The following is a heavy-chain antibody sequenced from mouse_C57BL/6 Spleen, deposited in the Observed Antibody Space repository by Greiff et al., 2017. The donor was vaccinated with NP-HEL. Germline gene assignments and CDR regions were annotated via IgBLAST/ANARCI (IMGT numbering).Heavy chain of an antibody. Sequence: DVMLVESGGGLVKPGGSLKLSCAASGFTFSSYTMSWVRQTPEKRLEWVATISGGGGNTYYPDSVKGRFTISRDNAKNTLYLQMSSLRSEDTALYYCARHDGTYWYFDVWGTGTTVTVSS. V-gene: IGHV5-9*01. CDR1: GFTFSSYT. CDR2: ISGGGGNT. J-gene: IGHJ1*03. CDR3: ARHDGTYWYFDV. D-gene: IGHD2-3*01.